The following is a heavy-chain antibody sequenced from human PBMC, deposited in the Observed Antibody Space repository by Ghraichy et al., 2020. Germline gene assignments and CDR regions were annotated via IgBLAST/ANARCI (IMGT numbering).Heavy chain of an antibody. D-gene: IGHD3-22*01. V-gene: IGHV4-30-4*07. CDR2: IYYSGST. J-gene: IGHJ6*03. CDR1: GGSIYSGGSS. CDR3: ARGYYYDTSCYHMDV. Sequence: SETLSLTCAVSGGSIYSGGSSWSWIRQPPGKGLEWIGYIYYSGSTYYNPSLKSRLTISVDTSRYEFSLRLSSVTAADTAVYYCARGYYYDTSCYHMDVWGKGTTVTVSS.